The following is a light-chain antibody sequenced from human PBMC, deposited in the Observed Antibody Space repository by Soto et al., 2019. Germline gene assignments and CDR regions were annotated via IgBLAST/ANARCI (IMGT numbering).Light chain of an antibody. CDR2: AAS. J-gene: IGKJ2*01. CDR3: RQSYSTPPYT. V-gene: IGKV1-39*01. Sequence: DIQMTQSPSSLSASVGDRVTITCRASQSISSYLNWYQQKPGKAPKLLSYAASSLQSGVPSRFSGSGSGTYFTLTISNLQTEDFATYYCRQSYSTPPYTFGQGTKLEIK. CDR1: QSISSY.